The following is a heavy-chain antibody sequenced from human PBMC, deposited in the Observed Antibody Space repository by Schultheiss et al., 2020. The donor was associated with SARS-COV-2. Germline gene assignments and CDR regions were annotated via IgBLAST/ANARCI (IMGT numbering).Heavy chain of an antibody. Sequence: SQTLSLTCTVSGGSISSSSYYWGWIRQPPGKGLEWIGGIYYSGSTNYNPSLKSRVITSVDTSKNQFSLKLSSVTAADTAVYYCAGSGYRYGARWWGQGTLVTVSS. CDR1: GGSISSSSYY. V-gene: IGHV4-39*07. CDR3: AGSGYRYGARW. D-gene: IGHD5-18*01. CDR2: IYYSGST. J-gene: IGHJ4*02.